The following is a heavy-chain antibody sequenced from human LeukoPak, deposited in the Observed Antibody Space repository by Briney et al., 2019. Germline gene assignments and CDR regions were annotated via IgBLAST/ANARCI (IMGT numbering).Heavy chain of an antibody. CDR2: IKGDGSAR. Sequence: GGSLRLSCAASGFTFDDYAMHWVRQAPGKGLEWVANIKGDGSARYYVDSVKGRFTISRDNAYNSVYLQMNSLRPEDTAVYYCARDRIAAAGTDYDYWGQGVLVTVSS. J-gene: IGHJ4*02. D-gene: IGHD6-13*01. CDR3: ARDRIAAAGTDYDY. CDR1: GFTFDDYA. V-gene: IGHV3-7*01.